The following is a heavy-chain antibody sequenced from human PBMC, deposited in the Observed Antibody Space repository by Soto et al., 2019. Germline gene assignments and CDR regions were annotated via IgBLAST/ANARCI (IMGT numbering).Heavy chain of an antibody. Sequence: QVQLVESGGGVVQPGRSLRLSCAASGFTFSSYGMHWVRQAPGKGLEWVAVIWYDGSNKYYADSVKGRFTISRDNSKNTLYLQMNSLRAEDTAVYYCARDRLLAARRLEYFDYWGQGTLVTVSS. CDR1: GFTFSSYG. CDR2: IWYDGSNK. D-gene: IGHD6-6*01. V-gene: IGHV3-33*01. J-gene: IGHJ4*02. CDR3: ARDRLLAARRLEYFDY.